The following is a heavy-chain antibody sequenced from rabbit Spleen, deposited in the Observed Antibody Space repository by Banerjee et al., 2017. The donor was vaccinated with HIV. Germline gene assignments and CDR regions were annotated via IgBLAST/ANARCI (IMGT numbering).Heavy chain of an antibody. CDR3: ARNYVNVFDP. D-gene: IGHD1-1*01. J-gene: IGHJ2*01. CDR2: IYTGSRRTT. Sequence: QEQLVESGGDLVKPEGSLTLTCTASGFSLGSTYWISWVRQAPGKGLEWIACIYTGSRRTTSYASWAKGRFTCSKASSTTVTLQMTSLTAADTATYFCARNYVNVFDPWGQGTLVTVS. V-gene: IGHV1S45*01. CDR1: GFSLGSTYW.